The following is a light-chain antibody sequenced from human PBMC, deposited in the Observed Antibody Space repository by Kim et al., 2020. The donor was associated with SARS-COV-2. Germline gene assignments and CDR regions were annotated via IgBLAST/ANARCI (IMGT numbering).Light chain of an antibody. CDR2: AAS. CDR1: EAFSSNF. Sequence: EIVLTQSPGILSLTPGERATLSCRASEAFSSNFLAWYRQKPGQVPRLLIYAASDRAPGVPDRFSGSWSGTDFTLTITRLGPEDFGVYYCKQYSGPPPYTFGRGTNLE. CDR3: KQYSGPPPYT. J-gene: IGKJ2*01. V-gene: IGKV3-20*01.